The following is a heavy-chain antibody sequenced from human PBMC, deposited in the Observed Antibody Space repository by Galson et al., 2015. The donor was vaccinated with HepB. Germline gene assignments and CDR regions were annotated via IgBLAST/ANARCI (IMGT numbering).Heavy chain of an antibody. Sequence: SLRLSCAASGFTFSSYAMSWVRQAPGKGLEWVSAISGSGGSTYYADSVKGRFTISRDNSKNTLYLQMNSLRAEDTAVYYCAKGGIVSPLYYYFDYWGQGTLVTVSS. CDR1: GFTFSSYA. J-gene: IGHJ4*02. V-gene: IGHV3-23*01. D-gene: IGHD2-15*01. CDR2: ISGSGGST. CDR3: AKGGIVSPLYYYFDY.